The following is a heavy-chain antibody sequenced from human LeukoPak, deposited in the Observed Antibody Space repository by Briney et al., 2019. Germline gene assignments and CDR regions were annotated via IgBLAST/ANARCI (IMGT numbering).Heavy chain of an antibody. CDR1: GFTFSSYW. CDR3: AREYILTGYYTSKGFDY. D-gene: IGHD3-9*01. J-gene: IGHJ4*02. CDR2: IKQDGSEK. Sequence: GGSLRLSCAASGFTFSSYWMSWVRQAPGKGLEWVANIKQDGSEKYYVDSVKGRFTISRDNAKNSLYLQMNGLRAEDTAVYYCAREYILTGYYTSKGFDYWGQGTLVTVSS. V-gene: IGHV3-7*01.